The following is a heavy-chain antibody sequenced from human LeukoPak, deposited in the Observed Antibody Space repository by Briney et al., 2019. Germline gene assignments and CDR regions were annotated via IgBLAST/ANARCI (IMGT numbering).Heavy chain of an antibody. CDR2: ISKDGSDK. D-gene: IGHD1-7*01. Sequence: GGTLRLSCAASGFTFSDYAMHWVRQAPGKGLEWVAVISKDGSDKYYPGSVRGRFTISRDNSKNTIYLQMDSLRAEDTAIYYCARDYWWNYDYWGQGTLVTVSS. V-gene: IGHV3-30-3*01. CDR1: GFTFSDYA. J-gene: IGHJ4*02. CDR3: ARDYWWNYDY.